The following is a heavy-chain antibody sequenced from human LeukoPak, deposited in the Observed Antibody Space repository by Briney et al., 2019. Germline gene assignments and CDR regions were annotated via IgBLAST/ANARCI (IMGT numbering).Heavy chain of an antibody. D-gene: IGHD6-19*01. CDR1: GYTFTNYW. Sequence: GESLKISCKGSGYTFTNYWIVWVRQMPGKGLEWMGIIYPGDSDTRYSPSFQGQVTISADKSISTAYLQWSSLKASDTAMYYCARPPQGSSGSKGFVYWGQGTLVTVSS. CDR3: ARPPQGSSGSKGFVY. CDR2: IYPGDSDT. V-gene: IGHV5-51*01. J-gene: IGHJ4*02.